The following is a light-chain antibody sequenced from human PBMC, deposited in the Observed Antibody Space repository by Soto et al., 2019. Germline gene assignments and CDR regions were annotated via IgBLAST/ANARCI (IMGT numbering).Light chain of an antibody. CDR3: SSYSNSDTPVL. CDR2: EVR. J-gene: IGLJ2*01. Sequence: QSALSQPASVSGSPGQSITISCTATSSDVGGFKYVSWYQQHPGEAPEIILYEVRYRPSGISNRFSGSKSGNTASLTISGLQTEDEADYYCSSYSNSDTPVLFGGGTQLTVL. CDR1: SSDVGGFKY. V-gene: IGLV2-14*01.